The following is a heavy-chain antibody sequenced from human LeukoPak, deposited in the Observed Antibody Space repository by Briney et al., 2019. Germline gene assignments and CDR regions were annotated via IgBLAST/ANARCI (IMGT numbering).Heavy chain of an antibody. Sequence: ASVKVSCKASGYTFTGYYMHWVRQAPGQGLEWMGWINPNSGGTNYAQKFQGRVTMTRDTSISTAYMELSRLISDDTAVYYCARDFWSGYLLFGYWGQGTLVTVSS. CDR3: ARDFWSGYLLFGY. V-gene: IGHV1-2*02. CDR1: GYTFTGYY. CDR2: INPNSGGT. D-gene: IGHD3-3*01. J-gene: IGHJ4*02.